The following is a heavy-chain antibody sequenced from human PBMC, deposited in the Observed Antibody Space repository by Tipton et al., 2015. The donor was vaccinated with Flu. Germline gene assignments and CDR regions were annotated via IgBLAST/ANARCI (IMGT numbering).Heavy chain of an antibody. CDR2: IYYSGST. J-gene: IGHJ4*02. Sequence: TLSLTCTVSGGSISSGGYYWSWIRQHPGKGLEWIGYIYYSGSTYYNPSLKSRVTISVDTSKNQFSLKLNSVTAADTAVYYCARGSGSGTFVIFDFWGQGTLVTVSS. CDR1: GGSISSGGYY. V-gene: IGHV4-31*03. CDR3: ARGSGSGTFVIFDF. D-gene: IGHD3-10*01.